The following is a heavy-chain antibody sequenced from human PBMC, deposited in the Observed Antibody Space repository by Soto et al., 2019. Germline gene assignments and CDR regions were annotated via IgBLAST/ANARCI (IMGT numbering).Heavy chain of an antibody. CDR3: ARERRVRWGWFDP. V-gene: IGHV3-48*01. J-gene: IGHJ5*02. D-gene: IGHD3-10*01. CDR1: GFTFSSYS. CDR2: ISSSSSTI. Sequence: EVQLVESGGGLVQPGGSLRLSCAASGFTFSSYSMNWVRQAPGKGLEWDSYISSSSSTIYYADSVKGRFTISRDNAKNSMYLQMNSLSAEDTAVYYCARERRVRWGWFDPWGQVTLVTVSS.